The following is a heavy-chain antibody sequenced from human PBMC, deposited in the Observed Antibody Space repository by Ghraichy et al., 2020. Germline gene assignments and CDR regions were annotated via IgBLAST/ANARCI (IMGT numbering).Heavy chain of an antibody. CDR2: ISGSGGST. Sequence: GGSLRLSCAASGFTFSSYAMSWVRQAPGKGLEWVSAISGSGGSTYYADSVKGRFTISRDNSKNTLYLQMNSLRAEDTAVYYCAKYARRRTYFQSRVTAIPALFDYWGQGTLVTVSA. CDR3: AKYARRRTYFQSRVTAIPALFDY. J-gene: IGHJ4*02. D-gene: IGHD2-21*02. V-gene: IGHV3-23*01. CDR1: GFTFSSYA.